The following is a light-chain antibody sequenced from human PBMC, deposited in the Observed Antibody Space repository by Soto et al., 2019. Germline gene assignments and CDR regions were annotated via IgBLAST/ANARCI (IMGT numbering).Light chain of an antibody. CDR1: QSVSSN. Sequence: EIVMSQSPLTLPVTTGEPASISSRASQSVSSNLAWYQQKTGQAPRLLIYSASIRATGIPARFSGLGSGTEFTLSISRLEPDDFAMYYCQQYGSSPRTFGQGTKVDIK. J-gene: IGKJ1*01. CDR2: SAS. CDR3: QQYGSSPRT. V-gene: IGKV3-20*01.